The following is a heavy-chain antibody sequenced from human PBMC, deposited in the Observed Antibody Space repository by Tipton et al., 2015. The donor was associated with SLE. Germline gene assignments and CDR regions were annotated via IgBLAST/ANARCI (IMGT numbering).Heavy chain of an antibody. CDR1: GFTFSSYS. CDR2: ISWNSGSI. J-gene: IGHJ3*02. V-gene: IGHV3-9*01. D-gene: IGHD2-2*01. Sequence: SLRLSCAASGFTFSSYSMNWVRQAPGKGLEWVSGISWNSGSIGYADSVKGRFTISRDNAKNSLYLQMNSLRAEDTALYYCAKPAPSAYDAFDIWGQGTMVTVSS. CDR3: AKPAPSAYDAFDI.